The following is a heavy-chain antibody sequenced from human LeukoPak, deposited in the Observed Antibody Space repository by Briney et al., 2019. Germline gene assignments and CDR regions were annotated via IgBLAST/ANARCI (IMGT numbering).Heavy chain of an antibody. CDR1: GFTFTNHW. J-gene: IGHJ4*02. CDR3: GRDAVLGSGSVAY. CDR2: IRPDGRET. Sequence: GGSLRLSCAASGFTFTNHWMHWVRQAPGKGLVWVSRIRPDGRETNHAGSVKGRFTISRDNAKNTLYLQMNSLGDEDTAVYFCGRDAVLGSGSVAYWGQGVLVTVSS. D-gene: IGHD3-10*01. V-gene: IGHV3-74*01.